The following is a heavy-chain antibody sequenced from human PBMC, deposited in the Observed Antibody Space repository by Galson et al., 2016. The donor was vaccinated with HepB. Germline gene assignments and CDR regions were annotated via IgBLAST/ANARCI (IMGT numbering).Heavy chain of an antibody. CDR2: VFYSGSS. CDR3: ARRTVAANGKAYDY. Sequence: SETLSLTCTVSGGSISSTIYYWDWIRQPPGKGLEWIGSVFYSGSSSYNPSLKSRVTISVDTSKNQFSLKLTSVTAADTAVYYCARRTVAANGKAYDYWGQGILVTVSS. V-gene: IGHV4-39*01. D-gene: IGHD6-19*01. J-gene: IGHJ4*02. CDR1: GGSISSTIYY.